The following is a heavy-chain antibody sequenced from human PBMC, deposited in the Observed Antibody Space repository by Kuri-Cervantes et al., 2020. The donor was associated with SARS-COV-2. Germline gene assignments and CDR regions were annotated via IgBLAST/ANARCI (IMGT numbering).Heavy chain of an antibody. CDR1: GGSISSYY. CDR2: IYTSGST. J-gene: IGHJ3*02. D-gene: IGHD5-18*01. Sequence: ESLKISCTVSGGSISSYYWSWIRQPAGKGLEWIGRIYTSGSTNYNPSLKSRVTMSVDTSKNQFSLKLSSVTAADTAVYYCARTRMVNTAMAYSGAFDIWGQGIMVTVSS. V-gene: IGHV4-4*07. CDR3: ARTRMVNTAMAYSGAFDI.